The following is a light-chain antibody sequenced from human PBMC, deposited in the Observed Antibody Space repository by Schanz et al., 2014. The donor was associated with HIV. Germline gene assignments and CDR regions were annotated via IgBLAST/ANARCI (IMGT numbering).Light chain of an antibody. J-gene: IGKJ1*01. Sequence: EIVLTQSPGTLSLSPGERATLSCRASQSVSGFLAWYQQKPGQAPRLLIYAASSRATGIPDRFSGSGSGTDFTLTISRLEPEDFAVYYCQQRSNWPWTFGQGTKVEIK. CDR1: QSVSGF. CDR2: AAS. CDR3: QQRSNWPWT. V-gene: IGKV3D-20*02.